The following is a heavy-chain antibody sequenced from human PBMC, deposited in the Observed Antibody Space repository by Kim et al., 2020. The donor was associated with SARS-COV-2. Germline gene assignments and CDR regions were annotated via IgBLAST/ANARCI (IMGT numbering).Heavy chain of an antibody. Sequence: GGSLRLSCAASGFTFSSYAMSWVRQAPGKGLEWVSAISGSGGSTYYADSVKGRFTISRDNSKNTLYLQMNSLRAEDTAVYYCAKSAPTYYDILTGYPVIDAFVIWGQGKMVTVSS. CDR1: GFTFSSYA. J-gene: IGHJ3*02. D-gene: IGHD3-9*01. CDR2: ISGSGGST. CDR3: AKSAPTYYDILTGYPVIDAFVI. V-gene: IGHV3-23*01.